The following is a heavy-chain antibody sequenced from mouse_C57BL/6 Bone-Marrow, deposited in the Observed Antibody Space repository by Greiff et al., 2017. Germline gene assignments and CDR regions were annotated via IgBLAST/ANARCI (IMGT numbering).Heavy chain of an antibody. D-gene: IGHD1-1*01. V-gene: IGHV1-76*01. J-gene: IGHJ3*01. CDR1: GYTFTDYY. Sequence: QVQLQQSGAELVRPGASVKLSCKASGYTFTDYYINWVKQRPGQGLEWIARIYPGSGNTYYNEKFKGKATLTAEKSSSTAYMQLSSLTSEDSAVYFCATDYGSSGFAYWGQGTLVTVSA. CDR3: ATDYGSSGFAY. CDR2: IYPGSGNT.